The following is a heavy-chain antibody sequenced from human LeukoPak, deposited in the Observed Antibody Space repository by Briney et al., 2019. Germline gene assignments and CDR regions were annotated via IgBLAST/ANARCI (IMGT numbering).Heavy chain of an antibody. J-gene: IGHJ6*03. Sequence: PGGSLRLSCAASGFTFSSYEMNWVRQAPGKGLEWVSYISSSGSTIYYADSVKGRFTISRDNAKNSLYLQMNSLRSEDTALYYCARAAGSGYYFYMDVWGKGTTVTVSS. V-gene: IGHV3-48*03. CDR1: GFTFSSYE. CDR2: ISSSGSTI. CDR3: ARAAGSGYYFYMDV.